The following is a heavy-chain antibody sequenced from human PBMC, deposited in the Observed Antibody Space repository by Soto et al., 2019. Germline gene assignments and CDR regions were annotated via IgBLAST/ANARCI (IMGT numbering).Heavy chain of an antibody. CDR2: IYYSGST. J-gene: IGHJ3*02. V-gene: IGHV4-59*01. CDR3: ASDSAAYCGGDCYSVDDFDI. CDR1: GGSISSYY. D-gene: IGHD2-21*01. Sequence: SETLSLTCTVSGGSISSYYWSWIRQPPGKGLEWIGYIYYSGSTNYNPSLKSRVTISVDTSKNQFSLKLSSVTAADTAVYYCASDSAAYCGGDCYSVDDFDIWGQGTMVTVSS.